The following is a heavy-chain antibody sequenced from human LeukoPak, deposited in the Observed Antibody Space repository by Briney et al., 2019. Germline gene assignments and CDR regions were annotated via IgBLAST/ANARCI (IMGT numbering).Heavy chain of an antibody. CDR3: ARANWAGTMFDY. V-gene: IGHV4-59*01. D-gene: IGHD1/OR15-1a*01. CDR2: IYYSGST. Sequence: SETLSLTCTVSGGPISSYYWSWIRQPPGKGLEWIGYIYYSGSTNYNPSLTSRVTISVDTSKNQFSLKLSSVTAADTAVYYCARANWAGTMFDYWGQGTRVTVSS. J-gene: IGHJ4*02. CDR1: GGPISSYY.